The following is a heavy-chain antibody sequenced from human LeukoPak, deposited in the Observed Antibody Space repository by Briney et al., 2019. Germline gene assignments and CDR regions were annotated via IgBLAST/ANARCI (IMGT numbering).Heavy chain of an antibody. V-gene: IGHV3-23*01. CDR3: AKSSYYDASGYYREYYFDS. CDR2: ISGSGGST. Sequence: GGSLRLSCAASGFAFSTYAMSWVRQAPGKGLEWVSSISGSGGSTHYVDSVKGRFTISRDKTKNTLYLQMNSLRAEDTAVYYCAKSSYYDASGYYREYYFDSWGQGTLVTVSS. D-gene: IGHD3-22*01. J-gene: IGHJ4*02. CDR1: GFAFSTYA.